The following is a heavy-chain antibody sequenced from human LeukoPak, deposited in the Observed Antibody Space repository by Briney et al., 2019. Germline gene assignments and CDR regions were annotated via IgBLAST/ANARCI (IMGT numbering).Heavy chain of an antibody. CDR3: ATCGSGSYYYFDY. V-gene: IGHV4-39*01. CDR1: GGSISSSSYY. J-gene: IGHJ4*02. CDR2: IYYSGAT. Sequence: SETLSLTCTVSGGSISSSSYYWGWIRQPPGKGLEWIGSIYYSGATYYNASLKSRVTISVDTSKNQFSLKLSSVTAADTAVYYCATCGSGSYYYFDYWGQGTLVSVPS. D-gene: IGHD3-10*01.